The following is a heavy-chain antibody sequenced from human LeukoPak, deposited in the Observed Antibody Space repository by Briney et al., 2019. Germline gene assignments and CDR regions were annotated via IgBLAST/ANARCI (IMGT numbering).Heavy chain of an antibody. D-gene: IGHD1-26*01. Sequence: PGGALRLSCAASEFTFSSYWMRWVRQAPGKGLVWVSRINDDGSSTSYVDSVKGRFTISRDNAKNTLYLQMNSLRAEDTAVYYCARDSGGSYEWGQGTLVTVSS. J-gene: IGHJ4*02. V-gene: IGHV3-74*01. CDR1: EFTFSSYW. CDR3: ARDSGGSYE. CDR2: INDDGSST.